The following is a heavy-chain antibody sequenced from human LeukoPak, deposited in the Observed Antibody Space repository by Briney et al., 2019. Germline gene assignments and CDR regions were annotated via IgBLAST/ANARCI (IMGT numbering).Heavy chain of an antibody. CDR1: GFTFSSYG. CDR3: ASHQHYGSGHMDV. J-gene: IGHJ6*03. CDR2: IYYSGST. Sequence: ETLRLSCAASGFTFSSYGMSWVRQAPGKGLEWIGYIYYSGSTNYNPSLKSRVTISVDTSKNQFSLKLSSVTAADTAVYYCASHQHYGSGHMDVWGKGTTVTISS. D-gene: IGHD3-10*01. V-gene: IGHV4-59*01.